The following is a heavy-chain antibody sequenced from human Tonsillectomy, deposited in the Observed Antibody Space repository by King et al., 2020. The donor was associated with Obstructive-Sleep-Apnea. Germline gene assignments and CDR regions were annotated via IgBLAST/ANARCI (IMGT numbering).Heavy chain of an antibody. J-gene: IGHJ6*02. CDR2: ISFDGNNK. D-gene: IGHD3-10*01. V-gene: IGHV3-30*18. Sequence: QVQLVESGGGVVQPGRSLRLSCVASGLTFSSYGMHWVRQAPGKGLEWVAIISFDGNNKHYADSVKGRFTISRDDSKNRLHLQMNSLRAEDTAVYYCAKALTYYYGSDYSMDVWGQGTSVTVSS. CDR3: AKALTYYYGSDYSMDV. CDR1: GLTFSSYG.